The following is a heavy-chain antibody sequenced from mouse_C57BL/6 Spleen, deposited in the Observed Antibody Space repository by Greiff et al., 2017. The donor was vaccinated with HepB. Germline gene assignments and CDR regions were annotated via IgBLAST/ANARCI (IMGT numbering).Heavy chain of an antibody. CDR1: GFTFSSYA. D-gene: IGHD1-1*01. CDR3: TRDLSTVVAHGYAMDY. V-gene: IGHV5-9-1*02. CDR2: ISSGGDYI. J-gene: IGHJ4*01. Sequence: EVKLVESGEGLVKPGGSLKLSCAASGFTFSSYAMSWVRQTPEKRLEWVAYISSGGDYIYYADTVKGRFTISRDNARNTLYLQMSSLKSEDTAMYYCTRDLSTVVAHGYAMDYWGQGTSVTVSS.